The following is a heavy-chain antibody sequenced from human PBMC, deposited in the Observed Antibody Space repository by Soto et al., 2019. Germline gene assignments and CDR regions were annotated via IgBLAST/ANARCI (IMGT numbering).Heavy chain of an antibody. CDR3: ARGGGYNPPIY. V-gene: IGHV4-30-4*01. Sequence: SETLSLTCTVSGGSISSGDYYWSWIRQPPGKGLEWIGYIYYSGSTYYNPSLKSRVTISVGTSKNQFSLKLSSVTAADTAVYYCARGGGYNPPIYWGQGTLVTVSS. J-gene: IGHJ4*02. CDR2: IYYSGST. D-gene: IGHD5-12*01. CDR1: GGSISSGDYY.